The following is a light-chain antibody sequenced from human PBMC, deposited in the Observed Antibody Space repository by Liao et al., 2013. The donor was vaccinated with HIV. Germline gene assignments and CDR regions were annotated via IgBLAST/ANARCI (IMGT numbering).Light chain of an antibody. CDR3: QVWDSSGDHPRV. CDR1: NIGTNS. CDR2: YDS. J-gene: IGLJ3*02. V-gene: IGLV3-21*04. Sequence: SYVLTQPPSVSVAPGKTARITCGGNNIGTNSVHWYQQRPGQAPVLVIYYDSDRPSGIPERFSGSNSGNTATLTISRVEGGDEADYYCQVWDSSGDHPRVFGGGTKLTVL.